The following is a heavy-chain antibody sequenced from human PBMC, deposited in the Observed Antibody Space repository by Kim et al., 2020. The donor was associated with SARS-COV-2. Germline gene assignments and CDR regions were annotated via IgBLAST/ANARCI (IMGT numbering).Heavy chain of an antibody. J-gene: IGHJ6*04. CDR3: ARVPNDFWSGYYNYYYGMDV. Sequence: SETLSLTCAVYGGSFSGYYWSWIRQPPGKGLEWIGEINHSGSTNYNPSLKSRVTISVDTSKNQFSLKLSSVTAADTAVYYCARVPNDFWSGYYNYYYGMDVWGKGTTVIVSS. V-gene: IGHV4-34*01. CDR1: GGSFSGYY. CDR2: INHSGST. D-gene: IGHD3-3*01.